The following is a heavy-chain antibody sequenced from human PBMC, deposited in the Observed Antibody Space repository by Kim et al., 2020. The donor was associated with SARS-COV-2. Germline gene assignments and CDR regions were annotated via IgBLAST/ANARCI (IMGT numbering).Heavy chain of an antibody. CDR3: AKDHDGYYYGLDV. CDR1: GFTFSSYG. Sequence: GGSLRLSCAASGFTFSSYGMHWVRQAPGKGLEWVAVISYDGSNKYYADSVKGRFTISRDNSKNTVYLQMNSLRAEDTAVYYCAKDHDGYYYGLDVWVQGT. J-gene: IGHJ6*02. D-gene: IGHD3-22*01. V-gene: IGHV3-30*18. CDR2: ISYDGSNK.